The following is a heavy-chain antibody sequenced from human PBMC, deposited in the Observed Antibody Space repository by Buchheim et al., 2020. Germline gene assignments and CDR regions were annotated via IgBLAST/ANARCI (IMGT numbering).Heavy chain of an antibody. D-gene: IGHD2/OR15-2a*01. V-gene: IGHV4-31*03. CDR3: ASKASINWFDP. CDR2: IYYSGTT. CDR1: GGSISSGAYY. J-gene: IGHJ5*02. Sequence: QVQLQASGPGLVKPSQTLSLTCTVSGGSISSGAYYWSWIRQHPGKGLECIGYIYYSGTTYYNPSLKSRITISVDTSKTQFSLKVSAVTAADTAVYYCASKASINWFDPWGQGT.